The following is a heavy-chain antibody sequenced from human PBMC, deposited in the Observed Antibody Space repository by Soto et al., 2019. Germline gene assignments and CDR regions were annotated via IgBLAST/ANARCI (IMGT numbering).Heavy chain of an antibody. J-gene: IGHJ5*02. D-gene: IGHD3-22*01. V-gene: IGHV2-5*02. CDR3: ANSRSAYYYDSTFDP. CDR1: GFSLSTSGVG. CDR2: IYWDDDK. Sequence: QITLKESGPTLVKPTQTLTLTCTFSGFSLSTSGVGVGWIRQPPGKALEWLALIYWDDDKRYSPSLKSRLTITQHTSTNRVVLTMTHLDPVATATYYCANSRSAYYYDSTFDPWGQGTLVTVSS.